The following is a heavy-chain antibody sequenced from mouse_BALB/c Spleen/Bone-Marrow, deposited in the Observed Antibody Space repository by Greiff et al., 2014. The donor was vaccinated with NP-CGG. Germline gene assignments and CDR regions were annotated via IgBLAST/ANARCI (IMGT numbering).Heavy chain of an antibody. CDR1: GYAFTNYL. CDR2: INPGSGGT. CDR3: AREVRRNYAMDY. Sequence: QVQLQQPGAELVRPGTSVKVSCKASGYAFTNYLIEWVKQRPGQGLEWIGVINPGSGGTNNNEKFKGKATLTADKSSSTAYMQLSSLTSDDSAVYFCAREVRRNYAMDYWGQGTSVTVSS. J-gene: IGHJ4*01. V-gene: IGHV1-54*03. D-gene: IGHD2-14*01.